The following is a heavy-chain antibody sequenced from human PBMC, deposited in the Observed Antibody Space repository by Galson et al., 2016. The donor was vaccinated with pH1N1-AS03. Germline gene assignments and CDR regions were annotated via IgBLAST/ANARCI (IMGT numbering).Heavy chain of an antibody. CDR3: ARRNPNPNFAIWYQHDYGMDV. Sequence: ETLSLTCAVSGGSVSDNNWWSWVRQPPGKGLEWVSRISNDGRNVRYADFVKGRFAVSRDNARNTVFLQMNSLRADDTAVYFCARRNPNPNFAIWYQHDYGMDVWGQGTTVTVSS. D-gene: IGHD2-2*01. V-gene: IGHV3-74*01. CDR2: ISNDGRNV. CDR1: GGSVSDNNW. J-gene: IGHJ6*02.